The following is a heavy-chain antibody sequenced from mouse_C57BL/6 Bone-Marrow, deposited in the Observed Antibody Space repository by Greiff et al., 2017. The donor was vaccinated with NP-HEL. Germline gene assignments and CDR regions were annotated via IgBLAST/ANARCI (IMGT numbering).Heavy chain of an antibody. D-gene: IGHD1-1*01. CDR3: ARWDYGCSPYWYFDV. V-gene: IGHV1-69*01. Sequence: QVQLQQPGAELVMPGASVKLSCKASGYTFTSYWMHWVKQRPGQGLEWIGEIDPSDSYTNYNQKFKGKSTLTVDKSSSTAYMQLSSLTSEDSAVYDCARWDYGCSPYWYFDVWGTGTAVTVSS. CDR2: IDPSDSYT. J-gene: IGHJ1*03. CDR1: GYTFTSYW.